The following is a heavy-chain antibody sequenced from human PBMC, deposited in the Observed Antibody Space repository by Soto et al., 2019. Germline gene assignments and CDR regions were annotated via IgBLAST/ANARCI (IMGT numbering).Heavy chain of an antibody. CDR3: ARSQGGSSSLDIYYYYYYGMDV. Sequence: QVQLVQSGAEVKKPGSSVKVSRKAPGGTFSSYAISWVRQAPGQGLEWMGGSIPIFGTAKYAQKFQGRVTITADESTSTGYMELSSLRSEDTAVYYCARSQGGSSSLDIYYYYYYGMDVWGQGTTVTVSS. V-gene: IGHV1-69*01. CDR2: SIPIFGTA. CDR1: GGTFSSYA. J-gene: IGHJ6*02. D-gene: IGHD2-15*01.